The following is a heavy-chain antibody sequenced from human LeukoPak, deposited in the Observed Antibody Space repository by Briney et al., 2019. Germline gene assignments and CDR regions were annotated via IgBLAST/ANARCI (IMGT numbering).Heavy chain of an antibody. Sequence: GRSLRLSCAASGFTFSSYAMHWVRQAPGKGLEWVAVISYDGSNKYYADSVKGRFTISRDNSKNTLSLQMNSLRTEDTAVYYCARFYANEWALPHWGQGTLVTVSS. CDR3: ARFYANEWALPH. CDR2: ISYDGSNK. D-gene: IGHD1-26*01. J-gene: IGHJ4*02. V-gene: IGHV3-30*04. CDR1: GFTFSSYA.